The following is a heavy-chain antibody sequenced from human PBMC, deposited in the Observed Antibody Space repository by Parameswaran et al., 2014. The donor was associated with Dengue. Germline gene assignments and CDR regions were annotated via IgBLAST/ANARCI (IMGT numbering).Heavy chain of an antibody. CDR3: AREGGRGWAAAGINPTN. J-gene: IGHJ4*02. CDR2: IYYSGST. D-gene: IGHD6-13*01. Sequence: WIRQPPGKGLEWIGYIYYSGSTNYNPSLKSRVTISVDTSKNQFSLKLSSVTAADTAVYYCAREGGRGWAAAGINPTNWGQGTLVTVSS. V-gene: IGHV4-59*01.